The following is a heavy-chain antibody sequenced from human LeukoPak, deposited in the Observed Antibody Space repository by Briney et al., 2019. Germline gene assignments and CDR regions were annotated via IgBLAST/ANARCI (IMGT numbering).Heavy chain of an antibody. CDR2: IFYLGST. CDR1: GGSISSGNFY. CDR3: ARGIRLHYFDY. Sequence: SETLSLTCTVSGGSISSGNFYWSWIRQPPGKGLEWIGYIFYLGSTYYNLSLKSRVTMSVDTSKNQFSLKLSSVTAADTAVYYCARGIRLHYFDYWGQGTLVTVSS. V-gene: IGHV4-30-4*01. J-gene: IGHJ4*02. D-gene: IGHD4-11*01.